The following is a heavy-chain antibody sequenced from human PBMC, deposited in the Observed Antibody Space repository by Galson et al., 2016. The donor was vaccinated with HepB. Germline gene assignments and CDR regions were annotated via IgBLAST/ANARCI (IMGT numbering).Heavy chain of an antibody. V-gene: IGHV4-59*01. D-gene: IGHD3-10*01. Sequence: ATLSLPGTVSHASIRNYYWSWIRQAPGKGLEWIGSLFYSGNNNYNPSLKSRVTIQVDQSKNQFSLKLSSVTAADTAVYYLSGGLVQYYYNSGIRKRDYYYGLDVWGQGTTVTVSS. CDR1: HASIRNYY. CDR2: LFYSGNN. CDR3: SGGLVQYYYNSGIRKRDYYYGLDV. J-gene: IGHJ6*02.